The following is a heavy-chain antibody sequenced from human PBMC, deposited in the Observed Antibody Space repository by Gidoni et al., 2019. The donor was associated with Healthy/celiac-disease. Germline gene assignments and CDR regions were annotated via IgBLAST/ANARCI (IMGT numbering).Heavy chain of an antibody. CDR2: VCYSGST. CDR1: GGSISRTTYY. CDR3: VRHFWDDCSSASCYVGATNWFDP. V-gene: IGHV4-39*01. Sequence: QLQLQESGPGLMKPSETLSLTCTVAGGSISRTTYYWGWLRQPPGKGLEWIGSVCYSGSTSYNPSLKSRVTISVDTSKNQFSLKLTSVTAADTALYYCVRHFWDDCSSASCYVGATNWFDPWGQGTLVTVSS. J-gene: IGHJ5*02. D-gene: IGHD2-2*01.